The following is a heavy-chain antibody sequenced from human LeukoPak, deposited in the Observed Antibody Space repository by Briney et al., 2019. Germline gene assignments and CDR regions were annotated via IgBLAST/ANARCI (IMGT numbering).Heavy chain of an antibody. CDR1: GFTFSSSE. J-gene: IGHJ4*02. Sequence: GGSLRLSCTASGFTFSSSEMNWVRQAPGKGLEGVSYINSNGDFKYYADSVKGRFTISRDNAKNSLYLQMNSLRAEDTAVYYCTRRPYWGRGTLVSVSS. V-gene: IGHV3-48*03. CDR2: INSNGDFK. CDR3: TRRPY.